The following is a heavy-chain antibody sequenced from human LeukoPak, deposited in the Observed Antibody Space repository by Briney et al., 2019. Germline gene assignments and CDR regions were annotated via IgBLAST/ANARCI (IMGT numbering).Heavy chain of an antibody. Sequence: PGESLRLSCAASGFTFSAYWMTWVRQAPGKGLAWVANIIEGGDVKYYADSVKGRFTISRDNTKNSLYLQMTSLRADDTAVYYCARVGKNGWDFGHWGQGILVTVSS. CDR3: ARVGKNGWDFGH. V-gene: IGHV3-7*01. CDR2: IIEGGDVK. D-gene: IGHD6-19*01. J-gene: IGHJ4*02. CDR1: GFTFSAYW.